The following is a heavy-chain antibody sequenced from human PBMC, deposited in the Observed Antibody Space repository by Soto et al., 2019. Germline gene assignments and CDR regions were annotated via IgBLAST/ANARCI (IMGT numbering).Heavy chain of an antibody. V-gene: IGHV3-23*01. D-gene: IGHD2-2*01. CDR2: ISGSGGST. Sequence: GGSLRLSCAASGFTFSSYAMSWVRQAPGKGLEWVSAISGSGGSTYYADSVKGRFTISRDNSKNTLYLQMNSLRAEDTAVYYCAKTQDIVVVPAATLSLYFDYWGQGTLVTVSS. CDR3: AKTQDIVVVPAATLSLYFDY. CDR1: GFTFSSYA. J-gene: IGHJ4*02.